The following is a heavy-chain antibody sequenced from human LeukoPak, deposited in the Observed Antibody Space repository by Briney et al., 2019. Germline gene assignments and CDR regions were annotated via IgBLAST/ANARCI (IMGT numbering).Heavy chain of an antibody. D-gene: IGHD6-19*01. CDR1: GDSVSSNRIG. CDR3: ARDVGEVTGTHFDF. CDR2: TYYRSKWYN. V-gene: IGHV6-1*01. J-gene: IGHJ4*02. Sequence: SQTLSLTCAISGDSVSSNRIGWNWLRQSPSRGLEWLGRTYYRSKWYNDYAVSVRSRITINPDTSQNQFSLQLRSVSPEDTALYYCARDVGEVTGTHFDFWGQGTLVTVSS.